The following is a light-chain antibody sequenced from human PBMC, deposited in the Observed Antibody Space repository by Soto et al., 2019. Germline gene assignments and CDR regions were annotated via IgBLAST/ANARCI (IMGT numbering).Light chain of an antibody. V-gene: IGKV3-20*01. J-gene: IGKJ1*01. Sequence: DIVLTQSPGTLYLSPGERATLSCRASQIVNSGYLAWYQQTSGQPPKLLIYDTVSRAAGVPGRFSGSGSGTEFTLTISSLQSEDYGVYFCQQYVNWPKTFGHGTKVDIK. CDR2: DTV. CDR1: QIVNSGY. CDR3: QQYVNWPKT.